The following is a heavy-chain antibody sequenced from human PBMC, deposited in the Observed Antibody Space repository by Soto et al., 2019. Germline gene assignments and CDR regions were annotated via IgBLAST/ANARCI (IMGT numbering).Heavy chain of an antibody. CDR3: TSPLSWNDRPGYYYYYGMDV. J-gene: IGHJ6*02. V-gene: IGHV3-15*01. D-gene: IGHD1-1*01. Sequence: GGALRPSCAASGFTFSNAWMSWVRRAPGKGLEGVGRIKSKTDGGTTDYAAPVKGRFTISRDDSKNTLYLQMNSLKTEDTAVYYCTSPLSWNDRPGYYYYYGMDVWGQGTTVTVSS. CDR2: IKSKTDGGTT. CDR1: GFTFSNAW.